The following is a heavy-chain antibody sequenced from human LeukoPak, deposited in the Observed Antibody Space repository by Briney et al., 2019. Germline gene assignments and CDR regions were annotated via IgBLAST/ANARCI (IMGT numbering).Heavy chain of an antibody. CDR1: GFTFSSYA. CDR2: ISSNGGST. V-gene: IGHV3-64*01. D-gene: IGHD4-17*01. Sequence: PGGSLRLSCAASGFTFSSYAMHWVRQAPGKGLEYVSAISSNGGSTYYASSVKGRFTISRDNSKNTLYLQMGSLRAEDMAVYYCARVRDDYGDYLGDYWGQGTLVTVSS. J-gene: IGHJ4*02. CDR3: ARVRDDYGDYLGDY.